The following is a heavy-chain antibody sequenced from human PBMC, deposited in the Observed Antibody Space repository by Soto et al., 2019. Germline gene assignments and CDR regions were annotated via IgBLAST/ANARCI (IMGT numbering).Heavy chain of an antibody. CDR2: IYYSGST. V-gene: IGHV4-31*03. Sequence: SETLSLTCTVSGGSISSGGYYWSWIRQHPGKGLEWIGYIYYSGSTYYNPSLKSRVTISVDTSKNQFSLELSSVTAADTAVYYCASGQASYDSSGHGAFDIWGQGSMVTVSS. J-gene: IGHJ3*02. D-gene: IGHD3-22*01. CDR1: GGSISSGGYY. CDR3: ASGQASYDSSGHGAFDI.